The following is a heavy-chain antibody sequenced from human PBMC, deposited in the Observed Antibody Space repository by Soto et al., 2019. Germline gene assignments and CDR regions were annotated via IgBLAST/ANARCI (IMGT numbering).Heavy chain of an antibody. CDR2: IYSGGST. CDR3: ARESKDGSGVYYMDV. D-gene: IGHD3-10*01. Sequence: EVQLVESGGGLVQPGGSLRLSCAASGFTVSSNYMSWVRQAPGKGLEWVSVIYSGGSTYYADSVKGRFTISRDNSKNTLYLQMNGLRAEDTAVYYCARESKDGSGVYYMDVWGKGTTVTVSS. J-gene: IGHJ6*03. V-gene: IGHV3-66*01. CDR1: GFTVSSNY.